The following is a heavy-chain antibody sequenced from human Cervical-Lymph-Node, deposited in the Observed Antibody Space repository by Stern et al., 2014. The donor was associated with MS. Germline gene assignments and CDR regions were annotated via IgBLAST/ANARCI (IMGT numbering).Heavy chain of an antibody. Sequence: VQLVESGVEVREPGASVKVSCKASGYTFSNYGISWVRQAPGQGLEWMGWISAYYGNTNYAQKFQGRLTMSKDTSTSTAYMELWSLRSDDTAVYFCAREGGYSAYDAYYFDYWGQGTPVTVSS. D-gene: IGHD5-12*01. CDR3: AREGGYSAYDAYYFDY. CDR1: GYTFSNYG. V-gene: IGHV1-18*01. J-gene: IGHJ4*02. CDR2: ISAYYGNT.